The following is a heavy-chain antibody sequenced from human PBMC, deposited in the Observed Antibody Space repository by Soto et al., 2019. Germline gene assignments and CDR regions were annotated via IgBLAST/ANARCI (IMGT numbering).Heavy chain of an antibody. Sequence: PSKTLSLTCTVSGGSISSSSYYWGWIRQPPGKGLEWIGSIYYSGSTYYNPSLKSRVTISVDTSKNQFSLKLSSVTAADTAVYYCARGEDYYDSSGYYSLGYYGMDVWGQGTKVTVYS. CDR2: IYYSGST. CDR3: ARGEDYYDSSGYYSLGYYGMDV. V-gene: IGHV4-39*01. J-gene: IGHJ6*02. CDR1: GGSISSSSYY. D-gene: IGHD3-22*01.